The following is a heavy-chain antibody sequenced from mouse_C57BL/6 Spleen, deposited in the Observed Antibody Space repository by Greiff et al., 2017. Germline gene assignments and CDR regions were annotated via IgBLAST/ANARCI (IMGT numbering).Heavy chain of an antibody. CDR3: AREDYGSSWYFDV. CDR1: GYTFTSYG. D-gene: IGHD1-1*01. V-gene: IGHV1-81*01. Sequence: QVTLKESGAELARPGASVKLSCKASGYTFTSYGISWVKQRTGQGLEWIGEIYPRSGNTYYNEKFKGKATLTADKSSSTAYMELRSLTSEDSAVYFCAREDYGSSWYFDVWGTGTTVTVSS. J-gene: IGHJ1*03. CDR2: IYPRSGNT.